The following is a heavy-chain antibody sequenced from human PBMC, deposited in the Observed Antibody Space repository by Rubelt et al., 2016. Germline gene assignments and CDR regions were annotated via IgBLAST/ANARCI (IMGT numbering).Heavy chain of an antibody. Sequence: EVQLVESGGGLVQPGGSLRLSCAASGFTFNVYWMQWVRQAPGKGLEWVANINEDGTKKNYVDSVKGRFTISRDNAKNSLYLQMNSLRAEDTAIYYCARRYFDLWGRGTLVTVSS. CDR1: GFTFNVYW. D-gene: IGHD1-14*01. V-gene: IGHV3-7*02. CDR2: INEDGTKK. CDR3: ARRYFDL. J-gene: IGHJ2*01.